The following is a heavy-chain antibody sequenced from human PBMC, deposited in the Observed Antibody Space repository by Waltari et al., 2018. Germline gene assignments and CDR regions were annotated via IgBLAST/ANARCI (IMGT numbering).Heavy chain of an antibody. J-gene: IGHJ4*02. CDR2: VDPEDGET. D-gene: IGHD4-17*01. Sequence: EVQLVQSGAEVKKPGATVKISCKASGYTFIDYYMHWVQQAPGKGLEWMGRVDPEDGETIYAEKVQGRVTITAATSTDTAYMELSSLRSEDTAVYYCATDTSTTVTTPWGQGTLVTVSS. CDR3: ATDTSTTVTTP. CDR1: GYTFIDYY. V-gene: IGHV1-69-2*01.